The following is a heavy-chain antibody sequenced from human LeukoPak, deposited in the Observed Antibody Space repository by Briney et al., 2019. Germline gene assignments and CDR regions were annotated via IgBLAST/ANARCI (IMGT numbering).Heavy chain of an antibody. CDR3: ARDLSYYYDSSGSAGWFDP. CDR1: GGSISSGSYY. V-gene: IGHV4-61*02. Sequence: SETLSLTCTVSGGSISSGSYYWSWIRQPAGKGLEWIGRIYTSGSTNYNPSLKSRVTISVDTSKNPFSLKLSSVTAADTAVYYCARDLSYYYDSSGSAGWFDPWGQGTLVTVSS. D-gene: IGHD3-22*01. CDR2: IYTSGST. J-gene: IGHJ5*02.